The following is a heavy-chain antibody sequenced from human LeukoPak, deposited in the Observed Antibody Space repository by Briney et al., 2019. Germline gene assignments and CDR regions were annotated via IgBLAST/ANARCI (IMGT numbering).Heavy chain of an antibody. Sequence: SGPTLVKPTQTLTLTCTFSGFSLSTSGVGVGWIRQPPGKALEWLALIYWDDDKRYSPSLKSRLTITKDTSKNQVVLTMTNMDPVDTATYYCAHSYYYDSSGYYYRANYYYYMDVWGKGTTVTVSS. V-gene: IGHV2-5*02. CDR3: AHSYYYDSSGYYYRANYYYYMDV. D-gene: IGHD3-22*01. CDR2: IYWDDDK. J-gene: IGHJ6*03. CDR1: GFSLSTSGVG.